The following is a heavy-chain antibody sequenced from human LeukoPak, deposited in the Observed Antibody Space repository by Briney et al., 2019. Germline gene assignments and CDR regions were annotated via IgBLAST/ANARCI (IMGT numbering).Heavy chain of an antibody. V-gene: IGHV4-61*02. CDR2: IYTSGST. J-gene: IGHJ4*02. CDR3: ARDSGPVPMVRGPPDY. D-gene: IGHD3-10*01. Sequence: SQTLSLTCTVSGGSISSGSYYWSWIRQPAGKGLEWIGRIYTSGSTNYNPSLKSRVTISVDTSKNQFSLKLSSVTAADTAVYYCARDSGPVPMVRGPPDYWDQGTLVTVSS. CDR1: GGSISSGSYY.